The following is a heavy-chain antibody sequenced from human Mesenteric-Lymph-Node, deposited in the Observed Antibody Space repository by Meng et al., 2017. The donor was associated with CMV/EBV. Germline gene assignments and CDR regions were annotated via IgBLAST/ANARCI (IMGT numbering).Heavy chain of an antibody. Sequence: GGSLRLSCAASGFTFDAYAMHWVRQAPGKGLEWVSGISWNSGSIGYADSVKGRFTISRDNAKNSLYLQMNSLRAEDMALYYCAKGKVFGVVGYFDYWGQGTLVTVSS. J-gene: IGHJ4*02. CDR1: GFTFDAYA. V-gene: IGHV3-9*03. CDR2: ISWNSGSI. CDR3: AKGKVFGVVGYFDY. D-gene: IGHD3-3*01.